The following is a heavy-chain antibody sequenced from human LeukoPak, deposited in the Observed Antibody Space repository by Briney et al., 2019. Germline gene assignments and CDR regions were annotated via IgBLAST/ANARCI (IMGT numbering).Heavy chain of an antibody. CDR3: ARDRLRFLEWPNGRAPTTYYYYGMDV. CDR2: TYYRSKWYN. V-gene: IGHV6-1*01. Sequence: PSQTLSLTCAISGDSVSSNSAAWNWIRQSPSRGLEWLGRTYYRSKWYNDYAVSVKSRITINPDTSKNQFSLQLNSVTPEDTAVYYCARDRLRFLEWPNGRAPTTYYYYGMDVWGQGTTVTVSS. CDR1: GDSVSSNSAA. J-gene: IGHJ6*02. D-gene: IGHD3-3*01.